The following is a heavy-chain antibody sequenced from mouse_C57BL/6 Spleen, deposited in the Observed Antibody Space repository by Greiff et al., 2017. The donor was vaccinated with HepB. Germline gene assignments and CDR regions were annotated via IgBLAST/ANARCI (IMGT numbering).Heavy chain of an antibody. CDR3: ARKRATPDAMDY. J-gene: IGHJ4*01. V-gene: IGHV1-59*01. Sequence: QVQLQQPGAELVRPGTSVKLSCKASGYTFTSYWMHWVKQRPGQGLEWIGVIDPSDSYTNYNQKFKGKATLTVDTSSSTAYMQLSSLTSEDSAVYYCARKRATPDAMDYWGQGTSVTVSS. D-gene: IGHD1-1*01. CDR1: GYTFTSYW. CDR2: IDPSDSYT.